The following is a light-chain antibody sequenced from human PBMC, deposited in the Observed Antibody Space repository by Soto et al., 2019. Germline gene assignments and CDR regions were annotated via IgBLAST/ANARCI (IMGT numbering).Light chain of an antibody. CDR2: EVN. Sequence: QSALTQPPSASGSPGQSVTISCTGTSSDVGGYNYVSWYQQYPGKVPKLMVYEVNNRPSGVPDRFSGSKSGNTASLSVSGPQAEDEADYYCTSYAGSNNVFGTGTKLTVL. CDR1: SSDVGGYNY. V-gene: IGLV2-8*01. J-gene: IGLJ1*01. CDR3: TSYAGSNNV.